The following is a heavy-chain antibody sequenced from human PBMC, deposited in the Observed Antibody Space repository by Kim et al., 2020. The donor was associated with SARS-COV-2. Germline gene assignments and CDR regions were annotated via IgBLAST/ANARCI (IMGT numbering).Heavy chain of an antibody. CDR3: ARAPTPYGDSGFDP. CDR2: ISSSSSYI. Sequence: GGSLRLSCAASGFTFSSYSMNWVRQAPGKGLEWVSSISSSSSYIYYADSVKGRFTISRDNAKNSLYLQMNSLRAEDTAVYYCARAPTPYGDSGFDPWGQGTLVTVSS. CDR1: GFTFSSYS. D-gene: IGHD4-17*01. J-gene: IGHJ5*02. V-gene: IGHV3-21*01.